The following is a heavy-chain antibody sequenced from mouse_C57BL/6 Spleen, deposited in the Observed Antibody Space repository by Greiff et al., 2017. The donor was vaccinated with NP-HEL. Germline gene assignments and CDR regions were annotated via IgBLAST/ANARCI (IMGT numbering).Heavy chain of an antibody. CDR3: ARGPRNWFAY. V-gene: IGHV3-6*01. CDR1: GYSITSGYY. Sequence: EVKLVESGPGLVKPSQSLSLTCSVTGYSITSGYYWNWIRQFPGNKLEWMGYISYDGSNNYNPSLKNRISITRDTSKNQFFLKLNSVTTEDTATYYCARGPRNWFAYWGQGTLVTVSA. J-gene: IGHJ3*01. CDR2: ISYDGSN.